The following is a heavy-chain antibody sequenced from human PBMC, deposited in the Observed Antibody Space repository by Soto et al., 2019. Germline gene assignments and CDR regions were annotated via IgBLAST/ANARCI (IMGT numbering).Heavy chain of an antibody. CDR1: GYSFISYW. CDR3: ARVHYDYDSGGYSRDYDS. CDR2: IYPGDSET. V-gene: IGHV5-51*01. Sequence: GESLKISCKASGYSFISYWIGWVRQMPGKGLEWMGIIYPGDSETKYSPPFQGQVTMSADKSITTAYLQWSSLKASDTAMYYCARVHYDYDSGGYSRDYDSWGQGTLVTFSS. J-gene: IGHJ4*02. D-gene: IGHD3-22*01.